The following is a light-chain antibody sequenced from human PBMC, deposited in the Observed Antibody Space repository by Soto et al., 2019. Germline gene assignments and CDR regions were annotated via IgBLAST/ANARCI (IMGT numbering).Light chain of an antibody. CDR1: QSVNNY. CDR3: QQRSSWPYT. J-gene: IGKJ2*01. V-gene: IGKV3-11*01. CDR2: DAS. Sequence: EIVLTQSPATLSLSPGERATLSCRASQSVNNYLAWYQQKLGQAPRLLIYDASNRATGIPAKFSGSGSGTDFTLTISFLQPEDFAVYYCQQRSSWPYTFGQGAKLEFK.